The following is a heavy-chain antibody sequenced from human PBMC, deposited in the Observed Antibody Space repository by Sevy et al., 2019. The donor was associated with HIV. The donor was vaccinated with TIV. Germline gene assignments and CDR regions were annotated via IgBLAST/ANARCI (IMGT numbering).Heavy chain of an antibody. Sequence: GSLRLSCAASGFTFSSYSMNWVRQGPGEGLGWGSYIRDSSTTIYYADSVKGRFTISRDNAKNSLYLQMNSLRAEDTAVYYCARGLAALPGYYYGMDVWGQGTTVTVSS. D-gene: IGHD6-6*01. CDR2: IRDSSTTI. J-gene: IGHJ6*02. V-gene: IGHV3-48*01. CDR3: ARGLAALPGYYYGMDV. CDR1: GFTFSSYS.